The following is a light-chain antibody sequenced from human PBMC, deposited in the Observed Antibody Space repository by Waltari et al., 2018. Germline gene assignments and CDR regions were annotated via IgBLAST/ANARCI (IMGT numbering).Light chain of an antibody. CDR2: EGN. J-gene: IGLJ3*02. CDR3: SSYAGTTTPRV. CDR1: SSGVGTYNL. Sequence: QSALTQPASVSGSPGQSIIISCTETSSGVGTYNLVSWYQQHPGKAPKVIIYEGNKRPSVVSNRISGSKSSNTASLTISRLQAEDEADYYCSSYAGTTTPRVFGGGTKWTVL. V-gene: IGLV2-23*01.